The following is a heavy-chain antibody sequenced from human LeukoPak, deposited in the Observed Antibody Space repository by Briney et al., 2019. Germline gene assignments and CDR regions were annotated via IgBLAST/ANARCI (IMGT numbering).Heavy chain of an antibody. CDR3: VTWSGGGSEPLNF. J-gene: IGHJ4*02. Sequence: PGGSLRLSCAASGFTFSRHWMSWVRQTLEKGLEWVAHIGPDENEKYYVDFVKGRFTISRDNAKNFLILQMNSLRAEDTAVYFCVTWSGGGSEPLNFWGQGTLVTVSS. CDR2: IGPDENEK. D-gene: IGHD3-3*01. CDR1: GFTFSRHW. V-gene: IGHV3-7*01.